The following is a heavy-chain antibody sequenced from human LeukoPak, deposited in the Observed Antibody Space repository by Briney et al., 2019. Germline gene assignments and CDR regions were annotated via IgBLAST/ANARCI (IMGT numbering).Heavy chain of an antibody. CDR2: IYSGGST. V-gene: IGHV3-53*01. J-gene: IGHJ6*03. CDR3: WRGYCRGGRCYSNDYYYVDV. Sequence: PGGSLRLSCAASGFTVSSYYMSWVRQAPGKGLEWVSVIYSGGSTYYSDSVKGRFTISRGISENTVYLQMNSLRVEDAAVLYCWRGYCRGGRCYSNDYYYVDVSGKG. D-gene: IGHD2-15*01. CDR1: GFTVSSYY.